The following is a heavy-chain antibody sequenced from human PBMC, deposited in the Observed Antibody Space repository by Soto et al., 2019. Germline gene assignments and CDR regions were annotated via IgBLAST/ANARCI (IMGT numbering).Heavy chain of an antibody. V-gene: IGHV3-15*07. D-gene: IGHD6-19*01. CDR2: IKSKIDGGTT. CDR3: TTVPFWAVAGTVY. J-gene: IGHJ4*02. Sequence: GGSLRLSCAASGFTVNNNYMNWVRQAPGKGLEWVGRIKSKIDGGTTDYAAPVKGRFTISRDDSKNTLYLQMNSLKTEDTAVYYCTTVPFWAVAGTVYWGQGTLVTVSS. CDR1: GFTVNNNY.